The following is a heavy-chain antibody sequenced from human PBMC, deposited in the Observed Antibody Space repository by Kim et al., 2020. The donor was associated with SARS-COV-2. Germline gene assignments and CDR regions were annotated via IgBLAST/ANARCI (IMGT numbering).Heavy chain of an antibody. CDR2: ISGSGGST. CDR1: GFTFSSYA. D-gene: IGHD3-10*01. Sequence: GGSLRLSCAGSGFTFSSYAMSWVRQAPGKGLEWVSGISGSGGSTYYVDSVKGRFTISRDISKNTLYLQMNSLRAEDTAVYYCANPRRSSSSGGGAFDYWGQGTLVTVSS. CDR3: ANPRRSSSSGGGAFDY. V-gene: IGHV3-23*01. J-gene: IGHJ4*02.